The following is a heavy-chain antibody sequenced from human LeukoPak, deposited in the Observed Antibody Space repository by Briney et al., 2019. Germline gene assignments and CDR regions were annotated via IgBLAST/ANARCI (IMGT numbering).Heavy chain of an antibody. D-gene: IGHD4-17*01. Sequence: GGSLRLSCAASGFTFSSYGMHWVRQAPGKGLEWVTVIWYDGSNKDYADSVKGRFTISRDNSKNTLYLQMNSLRAEDTAVYYCANTPDYGDYVGDYWGQGTLVTVSS. CDR3: ANTPDYGDYVGDY. CDR2: IWYDGSNK. J-gene: IGHJ4*02. V-gene: IGHV3-33*06. CDR1: GFTFSSYG.